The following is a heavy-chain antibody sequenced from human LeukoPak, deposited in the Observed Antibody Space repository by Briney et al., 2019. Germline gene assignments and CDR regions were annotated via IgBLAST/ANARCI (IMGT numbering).Heavy chain of an antibody. CDR2: IYTSGST. J-gene: IGHJ5*02. Sequence: PSETLSLTCTVSGGSISSYYWSWIRQPAGKGLEWIGRIYTSGSTNYNPSLKSRVTISVDISKNQFSLNLSSVTAADTAVYYCARARGGYGDYGSWFDPWGQGTLVPVSS. V-gene: IGHV4-4*07. CDR1: GGSISSYY. D-gene: IGHD4-17*01. CDR3: ARARGGYGDYGSWFDP.